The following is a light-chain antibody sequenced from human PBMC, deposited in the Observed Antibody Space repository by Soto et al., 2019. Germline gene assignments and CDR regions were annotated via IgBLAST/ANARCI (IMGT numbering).Light chain of an antibody. CDR1: DSLLHTNGRDY. CDR2: LGS. J-gene: IGKJ3*01. Sequence: ETVMTQSPLSLSVTPGEPASIYCRSSDSLLHTNGRDYLDWYVQKPGQSPQLLIYLGSQRAPGVSERFSGSGSDRQFTLMISRVEAEDVVVYYCMQALQTPQFTFVPGTRLDIK. V-gene: IGKV2-28*01. CDR3: MQALQTPQFT.